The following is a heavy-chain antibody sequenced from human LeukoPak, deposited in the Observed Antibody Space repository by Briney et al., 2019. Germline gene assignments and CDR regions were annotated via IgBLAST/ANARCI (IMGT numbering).Heavy chain of an antibody. J-gene: IGHJ4*02. CDR2: IFHGVTT. V-gene: IGHV4-38-2*02. Sequence: PSETLSLTCTVSGYSISSGYYWGWIRQPPGEGLEWIGNIFHGVTTFYNPSLMNRVAISVDTSKNQFSLKLTSVTAADTAVYYCARDATIAAPLMSWGQGTLVIVSS. D-gene: IGHD6-13*01. CDR1: GYSISSGYY. CDR3: ARDATIAAPLMS.